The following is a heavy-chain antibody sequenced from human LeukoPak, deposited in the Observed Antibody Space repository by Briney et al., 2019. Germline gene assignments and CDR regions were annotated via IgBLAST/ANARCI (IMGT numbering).Heavy chain of an antibody. CDR2: ISSGSAYT. Sequence: GGSLRLSCAVSGITFSDSYMTWIRQAPGKGLEWLSYISSGSAYTKYADSVKGRFTISRDSSKNTVYLQMNSLRDEDTAVYYCARGQQLAGTAFDYWGQGTLVTVSS. J-gene: IGHJ4*02. CDR1: GITFSDSY. D-gene: IGHD6-13*01. V-gene: IGHV3-11*06. CDR3: ARGQQLAGTAFDY.